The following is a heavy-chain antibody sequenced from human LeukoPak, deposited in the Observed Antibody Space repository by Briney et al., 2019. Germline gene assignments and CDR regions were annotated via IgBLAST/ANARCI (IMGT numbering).Heavy chain of an antibody. Sequence: ASVKVSCKASGYTFTSYYMHWVRQAPGQGLEWMGIINPSGGSTSYAQKFQGRVAMTRDTSTSTVYMELSRLRSEDTAVYYCARDGAYCGGDCYSNYYYYMDVWGKGTTVTVSS. D-gene: IGHD2-21*02. V-gene: IGHV1-46*01. CDR2: INPSGGST. J-gene: IGHJ6*03. CDR1: GYTFTSYY. CDR3: ARDGAYCGGDCYSNYYYYMDV.